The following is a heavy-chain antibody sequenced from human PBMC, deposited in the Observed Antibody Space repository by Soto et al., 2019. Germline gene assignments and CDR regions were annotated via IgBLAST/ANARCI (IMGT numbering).Heavy chain of an antibody. D-gene: IGHD3-22*01. V-gene: IGHV1-69*13. Sequence: SVKVSCKASGGTFSSYAISWVRQAPGQGLEWMGGIIPIFGTANYAQKFQGRVTITAGESTSTAYMELSSLRSEDTAVYYCARALGPYYDSSGYSAFDIWGQGTMVTVSS. CDR2: IIPIFGTA. J-gene: IGHJ3*02. CDR3: ARALGPYYDSSGYSAFDI. CDR1: GGTFSSYA.